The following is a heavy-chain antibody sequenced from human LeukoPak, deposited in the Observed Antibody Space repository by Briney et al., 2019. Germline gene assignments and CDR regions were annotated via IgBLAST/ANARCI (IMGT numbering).Heavy chain of an antibody. CDR1: GGSISSSNW. CDR3: ARVLSIAAAGWFDP. CDR2: IYHSGST. V-gene: IGHV4-4*02. Sequence: SGTLSLTCAVSGGSISSSNWWSWVRQPPGKGLEWIGEIYHSGSTNYNPSLKSRVTISVDTSKNQFSLKLSSVTAADTAVYYCARVLSIAAAGWFDPWGQGTLVTVSS. D-gene: IGHD6-13*01. J-gene: IGHJ5*02.